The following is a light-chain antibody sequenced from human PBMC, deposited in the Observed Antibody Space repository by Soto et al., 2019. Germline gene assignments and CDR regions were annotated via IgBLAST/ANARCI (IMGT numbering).Light chain of an antibody. J-gene: IGKJ1*01. V-gene: IGKV1-5*03. CDR1: QSISSW. CDR2: KES. Sequence: DIQMTQSPSTLSASVGDRVAITCRASQSISSWLAWYQQKPGKAPKLLIYKESSLESGVPSRFSGSGSGTEFTLTISSLQPDDFATYDCQQYNSYPWTFGQGTKVEIK. CDR3: QQYNSYPWT.